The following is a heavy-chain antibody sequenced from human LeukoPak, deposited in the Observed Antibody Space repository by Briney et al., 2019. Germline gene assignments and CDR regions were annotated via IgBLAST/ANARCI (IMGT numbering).Heavy chain of an antibody. V-gene: IGHV4-38-2*01. CDR1: GYSISSGYY. Sequence: PSETLSLTCAVSGYSISSGYYWGWIRQPPGKGLEWIGSIYHSGSTYYNPSLKSRVTISVDTSKNQFSLKLCSVTAADTAVYYCARRDYMDVWGKGTTVTVSS. CDR3: ARRDYMDV. J-gene: IGHJ6*03. CDR2: IYHSGST.